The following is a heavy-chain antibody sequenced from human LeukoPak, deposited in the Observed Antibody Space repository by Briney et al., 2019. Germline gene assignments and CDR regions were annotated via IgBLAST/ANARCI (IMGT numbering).Heavy chain of an antibody. V-gene: IGHV1-69*13. CDR1: GGTFSSYA. CDR2: IIPIFGTA. CDR3: ARIAAAGTRGFDY. Sequence: ASVKVSCKASGGTFSSYAISWVRQAPGQGLEWMGGIIPIFGTANYAQKFQGRVTITADESTSTAYMELSSLRSEDTAVYYCARIAAAGTRGFDYWGQGTLVTVSS. D-gene: IGHD6-13*01. J-gene: IGHJ4*02.